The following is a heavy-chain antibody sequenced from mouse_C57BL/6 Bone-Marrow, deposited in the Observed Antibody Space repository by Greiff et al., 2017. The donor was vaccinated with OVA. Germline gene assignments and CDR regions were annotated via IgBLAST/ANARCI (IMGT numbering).Heavy chain of an antibody. D-gene: IGHD1-1*01. J-gene: IGHJ2*01. CDR2: INPNNGGT. Sequence: VQLQQSGPELVKPGASVKISCKASGYTFTDYYMNWVKQSHGKSLEWIGDINPNNGGTSYNQKFKGKATLTVDKSSSTAYMELRSLTSEDSAVYYCARGGDYYYGLYYFDYWGQGTTLTVSS. CDR1: GYTFTDYY. CDR3: ARGGDYYYGLYYFDY. V-gene: IGHV1-26*01.